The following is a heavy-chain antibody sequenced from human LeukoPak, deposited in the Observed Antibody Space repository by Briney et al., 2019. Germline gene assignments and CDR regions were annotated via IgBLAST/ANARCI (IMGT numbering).Heavy chain of an antibody. CDR2: IIPIFGTA. D-gene: IGHD6-19*01. Sequence: SVKVSCKASGGTFSSYAISWVRQAPGQGLEWMGGIIPIFGTANYAQEFQGRVTITADESTSTAYMELSSLRSEDTAVYYCARGLAQWPHFYYYGMDVWGQGTTVTVSS. CDR1: GGTFSSYA. V-gene: IGHV1-69*13. CDR3: ARGLAQWPHFYYYGMDV. J-gene: IGHJ6*02.